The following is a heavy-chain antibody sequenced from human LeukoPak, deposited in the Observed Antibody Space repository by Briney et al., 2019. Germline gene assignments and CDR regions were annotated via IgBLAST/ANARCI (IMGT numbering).Heavy chain of an antibody. V-gene: IGHV3-7*03. D-gene: IGHD2-15*01. CDR3: ARWWGGGDY. CDR1: GFIFSRYW. Sequence: PGGSLRLSCAASGFIFSRYWMSWVRQAPGKGLEWVANIKQDGSEKYYVDSVKGRFTVSKDDAKNSLYLQMNSLRVEDTAVYYCARWWGGGDYWGQGTLVTVSS. J-gene: IGHJ4*02. CDR2: IKQDGSEK.